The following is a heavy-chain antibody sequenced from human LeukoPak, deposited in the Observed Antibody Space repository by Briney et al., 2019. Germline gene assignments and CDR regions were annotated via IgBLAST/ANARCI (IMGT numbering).Heavy chain of an antibody. CDR1: GYTFTGYY. J-gene: IGHJ5*02. CDR3: AREKIVGVNNWFDP. V-gene: IGHV1-2*02. CDR2: INPNSGGT. D-gene: IGHD1-26*01. Sequence: ATVKVSCKASGYTFTGYYMHWVRQAPGQGLEWMGWINPNSGGTNYAQKFQGRVTMTRDTSISTAYMELSRLRSDDTAVYYCAREKIVGVNNWFDPWGQGTLVTVSS.